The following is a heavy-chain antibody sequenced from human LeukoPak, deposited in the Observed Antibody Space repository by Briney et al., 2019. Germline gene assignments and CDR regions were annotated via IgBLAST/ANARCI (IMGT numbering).Heavy chain of an antibody. D-gene: IGHD3-16*01. CDR3: ARRRTGGEFLFDY. V-gene: IGHV6-1*01. CDR1: GDSVPSNSAA. CDR2: TYYRSKWYN. Sequence: SQTRSLTCGISGDSVPSNSAAWNWIRQSQSRGLEWLGRTYYRSKWYNDYAVSVKSRITIDPDTSKNQFSLKLSSVTAADTAVYYCARRRTGGEFLFDYWGQGTLVTVSS. J-gene: IGHJ4*02.